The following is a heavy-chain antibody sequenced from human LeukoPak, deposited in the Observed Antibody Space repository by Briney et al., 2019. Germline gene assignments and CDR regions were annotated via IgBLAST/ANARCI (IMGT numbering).Heavy chain of an antibody. CDR3: ARAYYDFWSGSASAFDI. CDR2: IYTSGST. V-gene: IGHV4-61*02. Sequence: TSQTLSLTCTVSGGSISSGSYYWGWIRQPAGKGLEWIVRIYTSGSTNYNPSLKSRVTISVDTSKNQCSLKLSSVTAADTAVYYCARAYYDFWSGSASAFDIWGQGTMVTVSS. D-gene: IGHD3-3*01. J-gene: IGHJ3*02. CDR1: GGSISSGSYY.